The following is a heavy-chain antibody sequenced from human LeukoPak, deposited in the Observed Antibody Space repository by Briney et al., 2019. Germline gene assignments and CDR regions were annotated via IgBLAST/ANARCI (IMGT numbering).Heavy chain of an antibody. V-gene: IGHV1-2*02. CDR2: INPNSGGT. CDR3: ARTRVLRGFDY. D-gene: IGHD2-15*01. CDR1: GYTFIDYY. J-gene: IGHJ4*02. Sequence: ASVKVSCKASGYTFIDYYMHWVRQAPGQGLKWMGWINPNSGGTNYAQKFQGRVTMTRDTTISTAYMELSRLRSDDTAVYYCARTRVLRGFDYWGQGTLVTVSS.